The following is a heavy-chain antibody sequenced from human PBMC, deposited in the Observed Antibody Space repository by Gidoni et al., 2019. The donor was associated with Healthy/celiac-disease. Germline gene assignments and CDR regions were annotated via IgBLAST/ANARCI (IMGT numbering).Heavy chain of an antibody. J-gene: IGHJ4*02. Sequence: QLQLQESGPGLEKPSETLSLTGTVSGGSISRSSYYWGWLRPPPGKGLAWIGSIYYRGSTYYHPSLKSRVTISVDTSKNQFSLKLSSVTAADTAVYYCARDPYCGGDCYSGEFDYWGQGTLVTVSS. CDR3: ARDPYCGGDCYSGEFDY. D-gene: IGHD2-21*02. V-gene: IGHV4-39*07. CDR2: IYYRGST. CDR1: GGSISRSSYY.